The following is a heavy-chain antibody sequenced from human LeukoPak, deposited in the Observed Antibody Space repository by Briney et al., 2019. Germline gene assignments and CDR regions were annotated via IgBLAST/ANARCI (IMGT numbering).Heavy chain of an antibody. J-gene: IGHJ4*02. CDR2: INHTGRT. Sequence: PSETLSLTCAVYGESFSGYYWAWIRQPPGKGLEWIGEINHTGRTNYKPSLKSRVTISVDSSKNQFSLRLNSVTAADTAVYYCARVDYSGSSRHFDYWGQGILVTVSS. D-gene: IGHD4-11*01. V-gene: IGHV4-34*01. CDR1: GESFSGYY. CDR3: ARVDYSGSSRHFDY.